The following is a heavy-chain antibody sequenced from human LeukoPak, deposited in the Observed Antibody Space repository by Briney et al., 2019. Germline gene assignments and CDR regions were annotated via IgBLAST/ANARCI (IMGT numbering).Heavy chain of an antibody. V-gene: IGHV1-24*01. CDR3: ATATSSSWSYYYYYMDV. CDR1: GYTLTELS. CDR2: FDPEDGET. D-gene: IGHD6-13*01. Sequence: ASVKVSCKVSGYTLTELSMHWVQQAPGKGLEWMGGFDPEDGETIYAQKFQGRVTMTEDTSTDTAYMELSSLRSEDTAVYYCATATSSSWSYYYYYMDVWGKGTTVTISS. J-gene: IGHJ6*03.